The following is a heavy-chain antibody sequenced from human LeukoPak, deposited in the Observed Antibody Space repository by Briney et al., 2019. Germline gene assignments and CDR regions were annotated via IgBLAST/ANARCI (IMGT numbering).Heavy chain of an antibody. CDR3: ASGDYGLVDY. V-gene: IGHV4-4*02. Sequence: SGTLSLTCAVSGGSISSSNWWSWVRQPPGKGLEWIGEIYHSGSTNYIPSLESRVTISVDTSKNQFSLKLSSVTAADTAVYYCASGDYGLVDYWGQGTLVTVSS. CDR2: IYHSGST. D-gene: IGHD4-17*01. CDR1: GGSISSSNW. J-gene: IGHJ4*02.